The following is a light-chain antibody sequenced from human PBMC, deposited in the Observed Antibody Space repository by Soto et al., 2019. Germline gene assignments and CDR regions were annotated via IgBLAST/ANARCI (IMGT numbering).Light chain of an antibody. J-gene: IGKJ1*01. CDR3: QQRSNWPQRT. V-gene: IGKV3-11*01. CDR1: QSVSSY. CDR2: DAS. Sequence: EIVLTQSPATLSLSPRERATLSCRASQSVSSYFAWYQQKPGQAPRLLIYDASTRATGIPARFSGSGSGTDFTLTISSLEHEDFVVYYCQQRSNWPQRTFGQGTKVDIK.